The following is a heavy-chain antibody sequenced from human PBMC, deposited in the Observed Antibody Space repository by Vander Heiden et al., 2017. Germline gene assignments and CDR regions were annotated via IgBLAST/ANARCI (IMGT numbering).Heavy chain of an antibody. J-gene: IGHJ4*02. D-gene: IGHD3-22*01. CDR1: GFTFSSYW. CDR3: ARLRSYYDSSPFDY. CDR2: IKQDGSEK. Sequence: EVQLVESGGGLVQPGGSLRLSYAASGFTFSSYWMSWVRQAPGKGLEWVANIKQDGSEKYYVDSVKGRFTISRDNAKNSLYLQMNSLRAEDTAVYYCARLRSYYDSSPFDYWGQGTLVTVSS. V-gene: IGHV3-7*01.